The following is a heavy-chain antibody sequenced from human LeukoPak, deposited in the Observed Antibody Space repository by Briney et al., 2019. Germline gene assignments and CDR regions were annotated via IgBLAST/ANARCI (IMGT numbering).Heavy chain of an antibody. CDR1: GGSISSYY. CDR3: ARAGYCSGSYYSNLPYYMDV. CDR2: IYTSGST. V-gene: IGHV4-4*07. Sequence: SETLSLTCTVSGGSISSYYWSWIRQPAGKGLEWIGRIYTSGSTNYNPSLKSRVTMSVDTSKNQFSLKLSSVTAPDTAVYYWARAGYCSGSYYSNLPYYMDVWGKGTTVTISS. D-gene: IGHD3-10*01. J-gene: IGHJ6*03.